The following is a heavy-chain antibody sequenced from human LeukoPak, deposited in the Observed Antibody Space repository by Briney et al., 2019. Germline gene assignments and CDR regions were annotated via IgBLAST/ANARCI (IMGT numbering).Heavy chain of an antibody. Sequence: PSETLSLTCAVSGGSISSYYWSWIRQPPGKGLEWIGEINHSGSTNYNPSLKSRVTISVDTSKNQFSLKLSSVTAADTAVYYCARGLNYWGQGTLVTVSS. CDR3: ARGLNY. CDR1: GGSISSYY. J-gene: IGHJ4*02. CDR2: INHSGST. V-gene: IGHV4-34*01.